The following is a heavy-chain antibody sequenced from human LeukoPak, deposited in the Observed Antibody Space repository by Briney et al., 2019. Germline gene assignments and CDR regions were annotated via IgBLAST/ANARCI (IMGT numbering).Heavy chain of an antibody. CDR2: IYTSGST. J-gene: IGHJ4*02. CDR3: ARWYYYDSSGYYAFDY. D-gene: IGHD3-22*01. V-gene: IGHV4-61*02. Sequence: PSETLSLTCTVSGGSISSGSYYWSWIRQPAGKGLEWIGRIYTSGSTNYNPSLKSRVTISVDTSKNQFSLKLSSVTAADTAVYYCARWYYYDSSGYYAFDYWGQGTLVTVSS. CDR1: GGSISSGSYY.